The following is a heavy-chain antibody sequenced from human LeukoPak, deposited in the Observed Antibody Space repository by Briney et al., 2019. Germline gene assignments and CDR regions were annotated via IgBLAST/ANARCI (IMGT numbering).Heavy chain of an antibody. J-gene: IGHJ6*03. Sequence: SETLSLTCTVSGGSISSSSYYWGWIRQPPGKGLEWIGSIYYSGSTYYKSSLKSRVTISVDTSKNQFSLKLSSVAAADTAVYYCARGRSSMVRGYYYYYMDVWGKGTTVTISS. V-gene: IGHV4-39*07. CDR1: GGSISSSSYY. CDR2: IYYSGST. D-gene: IGHD3-10*01. CDR3: ARGRSSMVRGYYYYYMDV.